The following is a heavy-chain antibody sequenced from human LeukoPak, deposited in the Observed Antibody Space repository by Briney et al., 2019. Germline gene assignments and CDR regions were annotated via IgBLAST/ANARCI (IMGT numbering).Heavy chain of an antibody. CDR2: ISGSGSSI. J-gene: IGHJ4*02. CDR1: GFTFSDYY. CDR3: ARLPITVTTLDY. Sequence: GGSLRLSCAASGFTFSDYYMSWIRQAPGKGPEWISYISGSGSSIYYADSAKGRFTISRDNAKNSLYLQMYGLTVDDTAMYYCARLPITVTTLDYWGQGTLVTVSS. V-gene: IGHV3-11*01. D-gene: IGHD4-17*01.